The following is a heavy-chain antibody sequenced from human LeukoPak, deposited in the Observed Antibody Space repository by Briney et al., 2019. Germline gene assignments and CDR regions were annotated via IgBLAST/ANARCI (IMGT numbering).Heavy chain of an antibody. J-gene: IGHJ4*02. CDR3: ALYYDSSGNNYHLHY. D-gene: IGHD3-22*01. Sequence: GGSLRLSCAASGFTFSESTMHWVRQGSGKGLEWVGRIRAKAISYATEYAASVKGRFTISRDDSKNAAYLQMNSLKTEDTAVYYCALYYDSSGNNYHLHYWGQGTLVTVSS. CDR1: GFTFSEST. V-gene: IGHV3-73*01. CDR2: IRAKAISYAT.